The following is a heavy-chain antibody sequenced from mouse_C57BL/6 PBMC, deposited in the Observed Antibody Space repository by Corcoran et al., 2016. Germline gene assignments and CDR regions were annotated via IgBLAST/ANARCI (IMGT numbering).Heavy chain of an antibody. D-gene: IGHD2-1*01. CDR3: ARHGDGNYGLDYYAMDY. CDR1: GYTFTEYT. J-gene: IGHJ4*01. V-gene: IGHV1-62-2*01. CDR2: FYPGSGSI. Sequence: QVQLQQSGAELVKPGASVKLSCKASGYTFTEYTIHWVKQRSGQGLEWIGWFYPGSGSIKYNEKFKDKATLTADKSSSTVYMELSRLTSEDSAVYFCARHGDGNYGLDYYAMDYWGQGTSVTVSS.